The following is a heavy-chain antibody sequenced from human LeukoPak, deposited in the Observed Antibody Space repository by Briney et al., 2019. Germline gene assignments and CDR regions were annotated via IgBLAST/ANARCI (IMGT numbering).Heavy chain of an antibody. CDR2: MNHNSGNT. V-gene: IGHV1-8*01. CDR1: GGTFTSYD. D-gene: IGHD3-10*01. CDR3: ARARGKNWFDP. Sequence: ASVKVSCKASGGTFTSYDINWVRQATGQGLEWMGWMNHNSGNTGYAQKFQGRVTMTRNTSISTAYMELSSLRSEDTAVYYCARARGKNWFDPWGQGTLVTVSS. J-gene: IGHJ5*02.